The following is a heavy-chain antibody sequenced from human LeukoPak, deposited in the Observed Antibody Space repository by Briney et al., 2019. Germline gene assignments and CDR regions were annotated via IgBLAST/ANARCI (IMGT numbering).Heavy chain of an antibody. CDR2: INPSGGST. D-gene: IGHD2-2*01. Sequence: ASVTVSCTASGYTFTSYYMHWVRQAPGQGREWMGIINPSGGSTSYAQKFQGRVTMTRDTSTSTVYMELSSLRSEDTAVYYCARALGYCSSTSCLYDAFDIWGQGTMVTVSS. CDR1: GYTFTSYY. J-gene: IGHJ3*02. V-gene: IGHV1-46*01. CDR3: ARALGYCSSTSCLYDAFDI.